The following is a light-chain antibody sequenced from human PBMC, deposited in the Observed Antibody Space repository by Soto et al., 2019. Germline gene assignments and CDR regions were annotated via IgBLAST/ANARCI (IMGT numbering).Light chain of an antibody. CDR2: DXS. J-gene: IGKJ5*01. CDR3: QQSHRTTLT. CDR1: RSVSGS. Sequence: DIHMTQSLSSLAVSVGDRVTMTXRASRSVSGSLNWYQQGCGXAPKXXXIDXSSLQGGCPSRLSGSGSGTDFTLTISSLQPEDFANYYCQQSHRTTLTFGQGTRLEIK. V-gene: IGKV1-39*01.